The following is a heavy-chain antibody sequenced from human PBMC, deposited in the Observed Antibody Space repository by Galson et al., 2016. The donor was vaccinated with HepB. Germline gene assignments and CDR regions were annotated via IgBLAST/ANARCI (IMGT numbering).Heavy chain of an antibody. CDR3: ARTEAYSNFPPEGYYYGMDV. Sequence: SLRLSCAASGFNFRDFYMMWIRQAPGKRLEWVSYISSSGSGMDYADSVRGRFTVSRDNSKNTLYLQMNSLRAEDTAVYYCARTEAYSNFPPEGYYYGMDVWGKGTTVTVSS. V-gene: IGHV3-11*04. CDR2: ISSSGSGM. J-gene: IGHJ6*04. D-gene: IGHD4-11*01. CDR1: GFNFRDFY.